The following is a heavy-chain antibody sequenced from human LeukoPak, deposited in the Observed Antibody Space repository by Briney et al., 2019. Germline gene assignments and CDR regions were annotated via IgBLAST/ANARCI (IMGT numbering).Heavy chain of an antibody. CDR3: ARRTSTGYSSGWTFDY. Sequence: ASVKVSCKAAGYTFIGYYMHWVRQAPGQGLEWMGWINPNSGGTNYAQKFQGRITMTRDTSISTAYMELSRLRSGDTAVFYCARRTSTGYSSGWTFDYWGQGTLVTVSS. J-gene: IGHJ4*02. CDR1: GYTFIGYY. V-gene: IGHV1-2*02. CDR2: INPNSGGT. D-gene: IGHD6-19*01.